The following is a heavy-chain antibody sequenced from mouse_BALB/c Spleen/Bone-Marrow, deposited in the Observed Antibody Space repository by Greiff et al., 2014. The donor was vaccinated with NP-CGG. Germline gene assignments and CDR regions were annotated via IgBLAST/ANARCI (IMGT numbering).Heavy chain of an antibody. J-gene: IGHJ2*01. CDR2: IYPGSGST. Sequence: QVQLQQSGAELVKPGTSVKMSCKASGYTFTGYWMHWVKQRPGKGLEWIGDIYPGSGSTNYNEKFKSKATVTVDTSSSTAYMQLSCLTSEVSAVYYCAREKDWVFDYWGQGTTLTVSS. CDR1: GYTFTGYW. V-gene: IGHV1-55*01. D-gene: IGHD4-1*01. CDR3: AREKDWVFDY.